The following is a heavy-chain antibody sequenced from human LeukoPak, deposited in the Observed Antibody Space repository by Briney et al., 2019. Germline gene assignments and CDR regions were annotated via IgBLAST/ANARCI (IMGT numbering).Heavy chain of an antibody. CDR2: INPNSGGT. J-gene: IGHJ6*03. V-gene: IGHV1-2*02. Sequence: ASVKVSCKASGYTFTGYYMHWVRQAPGQGLEWMGWINPNSGGTNYAQKFQGRVTMTRDPSISTAYMELSRLRSDDTAVYYCARGEVPAAIPNYYYYMDVWGKGTTVTVSS. CDR3: ARGEVPAAIPNYYYYMDV. D-gene: IGHD2-2*02. CDR1: GYTFTGYY.